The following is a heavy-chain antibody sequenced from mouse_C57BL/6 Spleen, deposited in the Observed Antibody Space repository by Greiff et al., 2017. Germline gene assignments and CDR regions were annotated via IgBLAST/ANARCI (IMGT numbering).Heavy chain of an antibody. J-gene: IGHJ4*01. V-gene: IGHV1-54*01. Sequence: LVESGAELVRPGTSVKVSCKASGYAFTNYLIEWVKQRPGQGLEWIGVINPGSGGTNYNEKFKGKATLTADKSSSTAYMQLSSLTSEDSAVYFCARRVDYWGQGTSVTVSS. CDR1: GYAFTNYL. CDR3: ARRVDY. CDR2: INPGSGGT.